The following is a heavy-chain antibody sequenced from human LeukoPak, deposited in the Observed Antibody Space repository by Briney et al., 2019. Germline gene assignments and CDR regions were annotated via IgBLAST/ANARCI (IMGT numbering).Heavy chain of an antibody. D-gene: IGHD6-25*01. CDR2: INTDGSST. V-gene: IGHV3-74*01. J-gene: IGHJ4*02. Sequence: GGSLRLSCAVSGFTFSNYWMHWVRQAPGKGLVWVSRINTDGSSTTYADSVKGRFTISRDNAKNTLYLQMNSLRAEDTAVYYCARADGSGYYVEFWGQGTLVTVSS. CDR1: GFTFSNYW. CDR3: ARADGSGYYVEF.